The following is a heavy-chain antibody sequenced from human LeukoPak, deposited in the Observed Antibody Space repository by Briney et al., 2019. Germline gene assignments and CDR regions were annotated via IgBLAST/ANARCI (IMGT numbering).Heavy chain of an antibody. CDR3: ARATQLWESKHFYYYYYLDV. Sequence: PGGSLRLSCAASGFTINDNYMTWVRQAPGKGLDWVSFIYTYGTTVYADSVKGRFTLSRDDSKNILFLQINSLRAEDTAVYYRARATQLWESKHFYYYYYLDVWGKGTTVTVSS. V-gene: IGHV3-53*01. CDR2: IYTYGTT. J-gene: IGHJ6*03. CDR1: GFTINDNY. D-gene: IGHD3-16*01.